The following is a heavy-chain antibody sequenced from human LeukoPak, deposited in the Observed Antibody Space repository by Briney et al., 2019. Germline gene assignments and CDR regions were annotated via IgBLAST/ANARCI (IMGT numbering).Heavy chain of an antibody. CDR1: GGSFSSYY. Sequence: PSETLSLTCAVYGGSFSSYYWGWIRQPPGKGLEGIGRIYYSGSTDYNPSLKSRVTISIDTSKNQFSLKLSSVTAADTAVYYCARVPTVTFFDYWGQGTLVTVSS. CDR3: ARVPTVTFFDY. J-gene: IGHJ4*02. CDR2: IYYSGST. D-gene: IGHD4-17*01. V-gene: IGHV4-34*01.